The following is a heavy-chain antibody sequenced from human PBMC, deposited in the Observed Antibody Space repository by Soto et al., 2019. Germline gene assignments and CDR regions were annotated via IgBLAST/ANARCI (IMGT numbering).Heavy chain of an antibody. V-gene: IGHV4-30-4*01. CDR3: ARDSGSGYDSSRRYFDY. D-gene: IGHD3-22*01. Sequence: SETLSLTCTVSGGSISSGDYYWSWIRQPPGKGLEWIGYIYYSGSTYYNPSLKSRVTISVDTSKNQFSLKLSSVTAADTAVYYCARDSGSGYDSSRRYFDYWGQGTLVTVSS. J-gene: IGHJ4*02. CDR2: IYYSGST. CDR1: GGSISSGDYY.